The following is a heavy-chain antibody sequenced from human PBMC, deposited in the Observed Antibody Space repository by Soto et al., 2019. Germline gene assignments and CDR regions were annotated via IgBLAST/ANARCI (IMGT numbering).Heavy chain of an antibody. CDR3: ARATSGYGYYFDS. Sequence: GGSLRLSFVAFGFTFTDQHLTWMRQAAGKGLEWLSYISGSISFTNYAGSVKGLFTISRDNAKNSLYLQMSSLRAEDTAVYYCARATSGYGYYFDSWGQGA. CDR1: GFTFTDQH. V-gene: IGHV3-11*05. J-gene: IGHJ4*02. CDR2: ISGSISFT. D-gene: IGHD3-22*01.